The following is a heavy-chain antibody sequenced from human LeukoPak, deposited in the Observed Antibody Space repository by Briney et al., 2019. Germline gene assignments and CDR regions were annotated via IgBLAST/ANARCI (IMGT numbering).Heavy chain of an antibody. Sequence: PSETLSLTCAVYGGSFSGYYWSWIRQPPGKGLEWIGEINHSGSTNYNPSLKSRVTISVDTSKNQFSLKLSSVTAADTAVYYCARDVNGGKVVAFDIWGQGTMVTVSS. CDR3: ARDVNGGKVVAFDI. V-gene: IGHV4-34*01. J-gene: IGHJ3*02. CDR1: GGSFSGYY. CDR2: INHSGST. D-gene: IGHD4-23*01.